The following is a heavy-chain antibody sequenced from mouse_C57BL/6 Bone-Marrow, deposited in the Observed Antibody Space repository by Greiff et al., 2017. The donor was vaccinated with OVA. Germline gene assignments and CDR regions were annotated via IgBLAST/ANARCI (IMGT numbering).Heavy chain of an antibody. J-gene: IGHJ4*01. V-gene: IGHV1-64*01. CDR3: ARKFPNYDGSSYVGAMDY. Sequence: QVQLKQPGAELVQPGASVKLSCKASGYTFTSYWMHWVKQRPGQGLEWIGMIHPNSGSTNYNEKFKSKATLTVDKSSSTAYMQRSSLTSEDSAVYYCARKFPNYDGSSYVGAMDYWGQGTSVTVSS. D-gene: IGHD1-1*01. CDR2: IHPNSGST. CDR1: GYTFTSYW.